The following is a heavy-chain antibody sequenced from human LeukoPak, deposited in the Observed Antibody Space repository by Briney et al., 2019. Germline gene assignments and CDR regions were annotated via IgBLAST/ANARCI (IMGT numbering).Heavy chain of an antibody. CDR3: ARAVQLERPPPLIDYYYMDV. Sequence: SETLSLTCTVSGGSISSYYWSWIRQPAGKGLEWIGRIYTSGSNNYNPSLKSRVTISVDMSKNQFSLKLSSVTAADTAVYYCARAVQLERPPPLIDYYYMDVWGKGTTVTVSS. D-gene: IGHD1-1*01. V-gene: IGHV4-4*07. CDR1: GGSISSYY. J-gene: IGHJ6*03. CDR2: IYTSGSN.